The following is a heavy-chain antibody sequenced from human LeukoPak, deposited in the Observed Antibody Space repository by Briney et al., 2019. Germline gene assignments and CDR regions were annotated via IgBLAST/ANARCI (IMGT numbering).Heavy chain of an antibody. D-gene: IGHD1-26*01. V-gene: IGHV3-23*01. CDR3: ARDGGLVGPY. Sequence: PGGSLRLSCAASGFTFSSYAMSWVRQAPGKGLEWVSAISGSGGSTYYADSVKGRFTVSRDNSKNTVYLQMNSLRAGDTAVYYCARDGGLVGPYWGQGTLVTVSS. J-gene: IGHJ4*02. CDR1: GFTFSSYA. CDR2: ISGSGGST.